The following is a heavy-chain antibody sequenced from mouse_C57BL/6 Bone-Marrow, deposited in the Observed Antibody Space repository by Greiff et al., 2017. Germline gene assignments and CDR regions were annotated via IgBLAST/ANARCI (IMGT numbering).Heavy chain of an antibody. CDR3: ARGRDY. J-gene: IGHJ4*01. Sequence: EVKLMESGGGLVQPGGSLKLSCAASGFTFSDYYMYWVRQTPEKRLEWVAYISNGGGSTYYPDTVKGRFTISRDNAKNTLYLQMSRLKSEDTAMYYCARGRDYWGQGTSVTVSS. CDR1: GFTFSDYY. CDR2: ISNGGGST. V-gene: IGHV5-12*01.